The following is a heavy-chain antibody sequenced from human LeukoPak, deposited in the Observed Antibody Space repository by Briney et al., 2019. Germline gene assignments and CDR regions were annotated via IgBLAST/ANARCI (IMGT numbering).Heavy chain of an antibody. CDR1: GFTFSSYG. D-gene: IGHD3-10*01. V-gene: IGHV3-30*18. J-gene: IGHJ6*04. CDR3: AKDPFLGSGSYSYYYYGMDV. Sequence: HPGRSLRHSCAASGFTFSSYGMHWVRQAPGKGLEWVAVISYGGSNKYYADSVKGRFTISRDNSKNTLYLQMNSLRAEDTAVYYCAKDPFLGSGSYSYYYYGMDVWGKGTTVTVSS. CDR2: ISYGGSNK.